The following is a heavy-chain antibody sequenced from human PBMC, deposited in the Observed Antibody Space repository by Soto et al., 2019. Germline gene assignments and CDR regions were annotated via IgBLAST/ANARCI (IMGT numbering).Heavy chain of an antibody. J-gene: IGHJ4*02. V-gene: IGHV4-4*07. Sequence: SETLSLTCTVSSDSISSYYWSWIRQPAGKGLEWIGRIHTSGSTLYNPSLKSRVTMSVGTSKIHFSLNLRSVTAADTAVYYCAGGAAADYFDYWGQGSLVTVSS. CDR2: IHTSGST. CDR3: AGGAAADYFDY. D-gene: IGHD6-13*01. CDR1: SDSISSYY.